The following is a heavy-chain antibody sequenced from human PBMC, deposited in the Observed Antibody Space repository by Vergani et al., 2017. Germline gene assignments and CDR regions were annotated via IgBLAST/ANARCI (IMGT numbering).Heavy chain of an antibody. V-gene: IGHV3-11*06. CDR3: AVRPRVNLVGGEIVTKRTFDY. Sequence: QGQLVESGGGLVKPGGSLRLSCAASRFDFSDYYMSWIRQAPGKGLEWIGEINNDGHTNYNPSLESRVTVSRDTAKNQFSLNLMSVTAADTAMYYCAVRPRVNLVGGEIVTKRTFDYWSQGSLVTVSS. J-gene: IGHJ4*02. CDR1: RFDFSDYY. D-gene: IGHD3-10*01. CDR2: INNDGHT.